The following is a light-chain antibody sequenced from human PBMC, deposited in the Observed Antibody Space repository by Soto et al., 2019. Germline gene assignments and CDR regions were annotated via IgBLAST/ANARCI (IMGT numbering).Light chain of an antibody. V-gene: IGKV3-20*01. CDR3: QQYGNSGT. J-gene: IGKJ2*01. CDR2: GGS. CDR1: QSVRTNY. Sequence: EIVLTQSPATLSLSPGERATLSCRASQSVRTNYLAWYQQEPGQAPRLLIVGGSKRATGIPDRFGGSGSGTDFTLTISRLEPEDFAVYYCQQYGNSGTFGQGTKVDIK.